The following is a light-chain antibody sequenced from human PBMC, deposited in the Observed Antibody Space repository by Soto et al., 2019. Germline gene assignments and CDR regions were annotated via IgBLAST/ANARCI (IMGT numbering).Light chain of an antibody. CDR3: QQRSNWPST. V-gene: IGKV3-11*01. CDR1: QSVSSY. Sequence: EIVLTQSPATLSLSPGERATLSCRASQSVSSYLAWYQQKPGQAPRLLIYDASNRATGIPARFSGSGSGPAFTLTISSLEPEDFAVYYCQQRSNWPSTFGGGTKVEIK. CDR2: DAS. J-gene: IGKJ4*01.